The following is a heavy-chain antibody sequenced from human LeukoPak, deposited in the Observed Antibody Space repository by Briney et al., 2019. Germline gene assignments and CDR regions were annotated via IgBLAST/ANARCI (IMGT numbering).Heavy chain of an antibody. Sequence: GGSLRLSCAASGFTFSSYWMSWVRQAPGKGLEWVAVISYDGSNKYYADSVKGRFTISRDNSKNTLYLQMNSLRAEDTAVYYCASPEVGKLTYYFDYWGQGTLVTVSS. D-gene: IGHD1-1*01. V-gene: IGHV3-30-3*01. CDR1: GFTFSSYW. CDR3: ASPEVGKLTYYFDY. J-gene: IGHJ4*02. CDR2: ISYDGSNK.